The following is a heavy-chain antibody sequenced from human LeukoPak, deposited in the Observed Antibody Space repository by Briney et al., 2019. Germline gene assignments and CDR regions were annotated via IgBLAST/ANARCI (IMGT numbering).Heavy chain of an antibody. CDR3: AKGKAGPMDV. CDR1: GFTFSSFG. J-gene: IGHJ6*02. CDR2: ISTNGGTT. Sequence: GGSLRLSCAASGFTFSSFGMSWVRQAPGKGLEWVSTISTNGGTTYYGDSVKGRFTISRDNSKNTLYLQTNSLRAEDTAIYYCAKGKAGPMDVWGQGTTVTVSS. V-gene: IGHV3-23*01.